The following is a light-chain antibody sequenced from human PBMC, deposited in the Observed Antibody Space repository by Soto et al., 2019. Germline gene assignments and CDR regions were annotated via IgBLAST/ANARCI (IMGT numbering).Light chain of an antibody. CDR1: NIGSKS. CDR2: NDR. Sequence: SYELTQPPSVSVAPGQTARITCRGDNIGSKSVHWYQQKPGQAPVLVVYNDRDRPSGIPERFSGSNSGNTATLTISRVEAGDEADYYCQLWVSSSHHFYAFGTGTKLTVL. J-gene: IGLJ1*01. V-gene: IGLV3-21*02. CDR3: QLWVSSSHHFYA.